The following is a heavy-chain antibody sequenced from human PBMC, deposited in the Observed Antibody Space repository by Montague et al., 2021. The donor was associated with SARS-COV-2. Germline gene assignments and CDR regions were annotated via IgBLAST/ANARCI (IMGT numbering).Heavy chain of an antibody. CDR1: GVSITSTNW. V-gene: IGHV4-4*02. D-gene: IGHD4-11*01. Sequence: SETQSLTCAVSGVSITSTNWWSLVRRPPGKGLEWIGEISYGGIATYNPSLKSRATISMDRSRNLFSLKLSSVTAADTAIYYCAGKVLTVPADYWGQGTLVTVS. CDR2: ISYGGIA. J-gene: IGHJ4*02. CDR3: AGKVLTVPADY.